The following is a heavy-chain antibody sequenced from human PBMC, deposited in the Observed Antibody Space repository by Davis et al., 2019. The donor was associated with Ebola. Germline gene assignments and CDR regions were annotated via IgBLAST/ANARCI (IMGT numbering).Heavy chain of an antibody. J-gene: IGHJ5*02. CDR3: ARGRYFPRVAVGVYAKFDP. D-gene: IGHD2-8*02. Sequence: SETLSLTCTVSGGSISSSSYYWGWIRQPPGKGLEWIGSIYYSGSTYYNPSLKSRVTISVDTSKDQFSLKLNSVTAADTAVYYCARGRYFPRVAVGVYAKFDPWGPGTLVTVSS. V-gene: IGHV4-39*07. CDR1: GGSISSSSYY. CDR2: IYYSGST.